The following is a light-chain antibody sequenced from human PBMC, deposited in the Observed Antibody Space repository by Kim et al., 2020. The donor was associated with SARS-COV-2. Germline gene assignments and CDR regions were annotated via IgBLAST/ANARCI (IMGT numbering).Light chain of an antibody. CDR1: QSLSSSY. CDR2: GAS. V-gene: IGKV3-20*01. CDR3: QQYDSSVYT. Sequence: EIVLTQSPDTLSLSPGERATLSCRASQSLSSSYLAWYQQKPGQAPRLLIYGASSRATGIPDRFSGSGSGTDFTLTISRLEPEDFAVYYCQQYDSSVYTFGQGTKLEI. J-gene: IGKJ2*01.